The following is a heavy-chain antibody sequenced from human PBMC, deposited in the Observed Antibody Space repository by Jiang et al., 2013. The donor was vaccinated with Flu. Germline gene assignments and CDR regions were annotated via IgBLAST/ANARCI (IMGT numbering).Heavy chain of an antibody. CDR1: GFTFSGSA. D-gene: IGHD3-10*01. CDR2: IRSKANSYAT. J-gene: IGHJ3*02. V-gene: IGHV3-73*01. Sequence: VQLVESGGGLVQPGGSLKLSCAASGFTFSGSAMHWVRQASGKGLEWVGRIRSKANSYATAYAASVKGRFTISRDDSKNTAYLQMNSLKTEDTAVYYCTRLIITSDAFDIWGQGTMVTVSS. CDR3: TRLIITSDAFDI.